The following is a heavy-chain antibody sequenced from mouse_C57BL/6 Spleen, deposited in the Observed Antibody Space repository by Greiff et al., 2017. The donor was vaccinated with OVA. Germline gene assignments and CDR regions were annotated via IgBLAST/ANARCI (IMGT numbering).Heavy chain of an antibody. CDR3: AREDGNYGYAMDY. J-gene: IGHJ4*01. D-gene: IGHD2-1*01. CDR1: GYTFTDYN. CDR2: INPNNGGT. V-gene: IGHV1-18*01. Sequence: VQLKESGPELVKPGASVKIPCKASGYTFTDYNMDWVKQSHGKSLEWIGDINPNNGGTIYNQKFKGKATLTVDKSSSTAYMELRSLTSEDTAVYYCAREDGNYGYAMDYWGQGTSVTVSS.